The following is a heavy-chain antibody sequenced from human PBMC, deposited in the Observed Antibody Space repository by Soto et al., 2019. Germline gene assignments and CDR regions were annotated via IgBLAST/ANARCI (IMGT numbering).Heavy chain of an antibody. Sequence: ASVKVSCKASGYTFTSYYMHWVRQAPGQGLEWMGIINPSGGSTSYAQKFQGRVTMTRDTSTSTVYMELSSLRSEDTAVYYCARDLMITFGGVIVQRYGMDVWGQGTTVTVSS. CDR2: INPSGGST. CDR3: ARDLMITFGGVIVQRYGMDV. J-gene: IGHJ6*02. CDR1: GYTFTSYY. D-gene: IGHD3-16*02. V-gene: IGHV1-46*03.